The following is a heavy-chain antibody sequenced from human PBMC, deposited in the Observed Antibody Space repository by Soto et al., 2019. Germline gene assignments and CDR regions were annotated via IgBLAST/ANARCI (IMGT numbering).Heavy chain of an antibody. V-gene: IGHV4-30-4*01. D-gene: IGHD3-22*01. CDR3: AGRVGHYHSSGYYHNGVFDY. J-gene: IGHJ4*02. Sequence: SETLSLTCTVSGDSINSADYYWSWIRQPPGKGLEWIGYIYYSGTTYYNPSLESRVTISVDTSKNHFSLKLSSVTAADMAVYYCAGRVGHYHSSGYYHNGVFDYWGQGTLVTVYS. CDR1: GDSINSADYY. CDR2: IYYSGTT.